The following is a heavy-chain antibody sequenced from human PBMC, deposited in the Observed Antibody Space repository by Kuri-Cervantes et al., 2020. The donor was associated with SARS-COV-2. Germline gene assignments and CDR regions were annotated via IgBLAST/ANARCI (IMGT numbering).Heavy chain of an antibody. D-gene: IGHD3-10*01. V-gene: IGHV4-39*07. CDR2: IYESGDT. CDR1: GASISCSTYY. J-gene: IGHJ4*02. CDR3: AGSVVRELIDV. Sequence: ESLKISCTVSGASISCSTYYWGWIRQSPGKGLEWLGSIYESGDTYYSSSLKSRLSLSVDTSKNQFSLKLSSVTAADTAMYYCAGSVVRELIDVWGQGTLVTVSS.